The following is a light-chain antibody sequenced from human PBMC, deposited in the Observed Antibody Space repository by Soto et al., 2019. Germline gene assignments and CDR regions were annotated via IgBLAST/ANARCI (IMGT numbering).Light chain of an antibody. V-gene: IGLV2-14*01. CDR1: SIDVGDYDF. Sequence: QSALTQPASVSGSPGQSITISCTGTSIDVGDYDFVSWYQHHPGKAPKLMIYEVSNRPSGVSNRFSGSKSGNTASLTISGLQAEDEADYYCSSYTSSTTRVFGGGTKLTVL. J-gene: IGLJ3*02. CDR3: SSYTSSTTRV. CDR2: EVS.